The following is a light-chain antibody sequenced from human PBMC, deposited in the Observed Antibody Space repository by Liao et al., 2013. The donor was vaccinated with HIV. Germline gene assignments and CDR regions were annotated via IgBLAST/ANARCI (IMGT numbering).Light chain of an antibody. CDR2: QDN. CDR1: KLGDKF. CDR3: QAWDSFSTFV. J-gene: IGLJ1*01. V-gene: IGLV3-1*01. Sequence: SYEMTQPPSVSVSPGQTATITCSGDKLGDKFASWYQQKPGQSPVLVIYQDNKRPSGIPERFSGSSSGNTATLTISGTQTMDEADYYCQAWDSFSTFVFGTGTKVTVL.